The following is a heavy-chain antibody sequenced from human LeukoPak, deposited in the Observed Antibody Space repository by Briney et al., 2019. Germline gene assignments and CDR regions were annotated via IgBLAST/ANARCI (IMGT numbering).Heavy chain of an antibody. V-gene: IGHV4-30-4*01. J-gene: IGHJ4*02. CDR1: GGSISSGDYY. CDR2: IYYSGST. Sequence: ASQTLSLTCTVSGGSISSGDYYWSWIRQPPGKGLEWIGYIYYSGSTNYNPSLKSRVTISADTSKNQFSLKLNSLTTADTAVYYCTRGAGWLIDYWGQGILVTVSS. CDR3: TRGAGWLIDY. D-gene: IGHD3-16*01.